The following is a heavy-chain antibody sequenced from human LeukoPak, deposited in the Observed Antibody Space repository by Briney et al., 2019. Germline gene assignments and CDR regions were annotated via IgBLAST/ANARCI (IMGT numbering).Heavy chain of an antibody. CDR1: GGTFSSYA. D-gene: IGHD6-6*01. V-gene: IGHV1-69*13. Sequence: SVKVSCKASGGTFSSYAISWVRQAPGQGLEWMGGIIPIFGTANYAQKFQGRVTITADESTSTAYMELSSLRSEDTAVYYCARSYSSSEGFDYWGQGTLVTVSS. J-gene: IGHJ4*02. CDR2: IIPIFGTA. CDR3: ARSYSSSEGFDY.